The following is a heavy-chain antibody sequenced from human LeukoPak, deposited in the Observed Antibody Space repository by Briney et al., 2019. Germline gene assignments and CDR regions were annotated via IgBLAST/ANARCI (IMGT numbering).Heavy chain of an antibody. Sequence: GASVKVSRKASGYTFTCYSINGVRQAPGQGREWMGWINIYTGNPTYAQGFTGRFVFSLDTSVRTAYLQISSLKAEDTAVYYCARDAATINFDYWGQGTLVTVSS. J-gene: IGHJ4*02. CDR3: ARDAATINFDY. CDR1: GYTFTCYS. CDR2: INIYTGNP. D-gene: IGHD5-24*01. V-gene: IGHV7-4-1*02.